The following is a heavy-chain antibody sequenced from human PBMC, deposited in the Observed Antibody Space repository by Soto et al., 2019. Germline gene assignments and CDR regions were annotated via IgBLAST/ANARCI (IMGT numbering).Heavy chain of an antibody. V-gene: IGHV3-30*03. Sequence: QVQLVESGGGVVQPGRSLRLSCAASGFTFSSYGMHWVRQAPGKGLEWVAVISYDGSNKYYADSVKGRFTISRDNSKNTLYLQMNSLRAEDTAVYYCACSQKYYFDYWGQGTLVTVSS. J-gene: IGHJ4*02. CDR3: ACSQKYYFDY. D-gene: IGHD3-10*02. CDR2: ISYDGSNK. CDR1: GFTFSSYG.